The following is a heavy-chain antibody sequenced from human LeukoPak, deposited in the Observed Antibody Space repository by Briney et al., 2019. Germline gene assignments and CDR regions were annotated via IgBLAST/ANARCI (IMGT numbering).Heavy chain of an antibody. CDR3: ARDNRYFDPGVYYYNGMDV. CDR1: GGSISSYY. J-gene: IGHJ6*02. CDR2: IYNSGST. V-gene: IGHV4-59*12. Sequence: SETLSLTCTVSGGSISSYYWSWIRQPPGKGLEWIGYIYNSGSTYYNPSLKSRVTMSVDTSKNQFALKLSSVTAADTAVYYCARDNRYFDPGVYYYNGMDVWGQGTTVTVSS. D-gene: IGHD3-9*01.